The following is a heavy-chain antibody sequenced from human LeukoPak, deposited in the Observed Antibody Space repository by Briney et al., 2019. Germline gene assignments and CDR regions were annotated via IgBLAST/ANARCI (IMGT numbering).Heavy chain of an antibody. CDR3: ARSTSHYYYYYMDV. V-gene: IGHV3-74*01. J-gene: IGHJ6*03. Sequence: PGGSLRLSCAASGFTFSTYWMNWVRQPPGKGLAWVSRINSDGSSTTYADSVMGRFTISRDNATNTLFLQMNSLRADDTAVYYCARSTSHYYYYYMDVWGKGTTVTISS. CDR2: INSDGSST. CDR1: GFTFSTYW.